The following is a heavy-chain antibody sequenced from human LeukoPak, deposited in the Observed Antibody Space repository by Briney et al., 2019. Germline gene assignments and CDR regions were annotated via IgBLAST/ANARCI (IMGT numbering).Heavy chain of an antibody. V-gene: IGHV3-15*01. CDR3: TTALSGWPDGDY. CDR2: IKSKTDGGTT. J-gene: IGHJ4*02. CDR1: GLTFSNAW. Sequence: PGGSLRLSCAASGLTFSNAWMSWVRQAPGKGLEWVGRIKSKTDGGTTDYAAPVKGRFTISRDDSKNTLYLQMNSLKTEDTAVYYCTTALSGWPDGDYWGQGTLVTVSS. D-gene: IGHD6-19*01.